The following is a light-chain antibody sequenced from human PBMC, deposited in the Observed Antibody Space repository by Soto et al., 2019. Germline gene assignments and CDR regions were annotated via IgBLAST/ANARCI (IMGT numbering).Light chain of an antibody. CDR3: QQYGSSPRT. J-gene: IGKJ1*01. CDR1: QTVSTNY. Sequence: EIVLTQSPGTLSLSPGERATLSCSASQTVSTNYLAWYQQKPGQAPRLLIYGASKRATGIPDRFSGSGSGTDFTLTISSLEPEDFAVYCCQQYGSSPRTFGQGTKVDIK. V-gene: IGKV3-20*01. CDR2: GAS.